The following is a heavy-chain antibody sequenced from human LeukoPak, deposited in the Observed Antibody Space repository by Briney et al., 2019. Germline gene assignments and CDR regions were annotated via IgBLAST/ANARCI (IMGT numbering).Heavy chain of an antibody. CDR1: GFTFAIYH. CDR3: VKSRVEVAGTGGFDT. V-gene: IGHV3-23*01. D-gene: IGHD2-8*02. J-gene: IGHJ3*02. CDR2: ICGDGV. Sequence: GGSLRLSCAASGFTFAIYHTSWVRHAPGGGLGWGATICGDGVYYADSVKGRFTISRDDSENTVYVQMNSLRAEDTAVYYCVKSRVEVAGTGGFDTWGQGTLVAVSS.